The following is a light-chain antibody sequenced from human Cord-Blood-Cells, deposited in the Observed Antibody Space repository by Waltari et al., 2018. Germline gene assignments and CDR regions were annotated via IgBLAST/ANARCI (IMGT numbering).Light chain of an antibody. CDR2: EVS. V-gene: IGLV2-8*01. J-gene: IGLJ3*02. CDR3: SSYAGSNNLV. CDR1: SSDVGGYNY. Sequence: QSALTQPPSASGSPGPSVTISCTGTSSDVGGYNYVPWYQQYPGKAPKLMIYEVSKRPSGVPDRFSGSKSGNTASLTVSGLQAEDEADYYCSSYAGSNNLVFGGGTKLTVL.